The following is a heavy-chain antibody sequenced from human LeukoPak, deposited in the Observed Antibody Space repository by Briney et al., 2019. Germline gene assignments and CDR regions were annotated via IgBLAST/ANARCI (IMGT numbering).Heavy chain of an antibody. CDR3: ASRVVVTAQYAFDL. J-gene: IGHJ3*01. CDR1: GFIFSNYG. V-gene: IGHV3-33*01. CDR2: IWYDGSNK. D-gene: IGHD2-21*02. Sequence: PGGSLRLSCAASGFIFSNYGMHWVRQAPGKGLEWVAVIWYDGSNKYYADSVKGRFTISRDNSKNTVYLQMNSLRAEDTAVYYCASRVVVTAQYAFDLWGQGTMVTVSS.